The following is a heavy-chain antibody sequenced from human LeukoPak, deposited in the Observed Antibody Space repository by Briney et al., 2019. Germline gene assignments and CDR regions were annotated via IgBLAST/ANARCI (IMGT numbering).Heavy chain of an antibody. CDR1: GFTFSSYS. J-gene: IGHJ6*03. Sequence: GGSLRLSCAASGFTFSSYSMNWVRQAPGKGLEWVSSISSSSSYIYYADSVKGRFTISRDNAKNSLYLQMNSLRAEDTAVYYCARALGYSSWWDYMDVWGKGTTVTVSS. V-gene: IGHV3-21*01. D-gene: IGHD6-13*01. CDR2: ISSSSSYI. CDR3: ARALGYSSWWDYMDV.